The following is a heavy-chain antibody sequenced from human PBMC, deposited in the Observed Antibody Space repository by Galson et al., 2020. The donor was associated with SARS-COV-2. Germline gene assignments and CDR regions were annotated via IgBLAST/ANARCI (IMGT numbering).Heavy chain of an antibody. Sequence: TGGSLRLSCAASGFSFTSYAMHWVRQAPGKGLEWVAVTSYDGSNRHYGDSVRGRFTISRDNSKNTVYLQMNSLRGDDTAVYYCARGDEVVPAAYYYYYFHGMDVWCQGTTVTVSS. D-gene: IGHD2-2*01. CDR3: ARGDEVVPAAYYYYYFHGMDV. V-gene: IGHV3-30-3*01. CDR1: GFSFTSYA. CDR2: TSYDGSNR. J-gene: IGHJ6*02.